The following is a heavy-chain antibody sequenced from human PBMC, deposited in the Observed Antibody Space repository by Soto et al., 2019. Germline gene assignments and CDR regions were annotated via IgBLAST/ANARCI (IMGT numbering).Heavy chain of an antibody. D-gene: IGHD1-1*01. Sequence: EVQLLESGGGLVQPGGSLRLTCAASGFTFSRYAMTWVRQAPGKGLEWVSGISGGSTYYADSVKGRFTISRDNSKNTLNLQMNSLRAEDTAVYYCATDRLPPQLDGAWGLGTLVTVSS. J-gene: IGHJ5*02. CDR2: ISGGST. V-gene: IGHV3-23*01. CDR3: ATDRLPPQLDGA. CDR1: GFTFSRYA.